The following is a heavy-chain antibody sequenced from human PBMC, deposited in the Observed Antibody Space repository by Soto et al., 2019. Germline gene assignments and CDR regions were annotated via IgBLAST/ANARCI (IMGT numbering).Heavy chain of an antibody. J-gene: IGHJ4*02. V-gene: IGHV3-21*01. CDR3: ARTTYDILTGYYPPFDY. CDR1: GFTFSSYS. CDR2: ISSSSSYI. D-gene: IGHD3-9*01. Sequence: GGSLRLSCAASGFTFSSYSMNWVRQAPGKGLEWVSSISSSSSYIYYADSVKGRFTISRDNAKNSLYLQMNSLRAEDTAVYYCARTTYDILTGYYPPFDYWGQGTLVTVSS.